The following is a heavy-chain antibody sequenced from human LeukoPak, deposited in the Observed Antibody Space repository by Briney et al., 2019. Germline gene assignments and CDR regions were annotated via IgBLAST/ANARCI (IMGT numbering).Heavy chain of an antibody. CDR2: IYYSGRT. Sequence: PSETLSLTCTVSGGSISSSSYYWGWIRQPLGKGLEWIGSIYYSGRTYYNPSLKSRVTISVDTSKNQFSLKLSSVTAADTAVYYCVALIVGATTPDFDYWGQGTLVTVSS. D-gene: IGHD1-26*01. V-gene: IGHV4-39*01. CDR3: VALIVGATTPDFDY. CDR1: GGSISSSSYY. J-gene: IGHJ4*02.